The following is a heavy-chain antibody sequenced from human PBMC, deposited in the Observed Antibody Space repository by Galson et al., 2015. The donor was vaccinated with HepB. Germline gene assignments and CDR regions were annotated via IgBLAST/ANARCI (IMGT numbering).Heavy chain of an antibody. Sequence: SLRLSCAASGFTFSNYAMNWVRQAPGKGLEWISILHNDAETTYYTGSVKGRFTISRDNSKNTLYLQMSNLRVEDTAVYYCAKAEGGQHYAYSFDYWGQGTLVTVSS. CDR2: LHNDAETT. J-gene: IGHJ4*02. CDR3: AKAEGGQHYAYSFDY. V-gene: IGHV3-23*03. D-gene: IGHD3-16*01. CDR1: GFTFSNYA.